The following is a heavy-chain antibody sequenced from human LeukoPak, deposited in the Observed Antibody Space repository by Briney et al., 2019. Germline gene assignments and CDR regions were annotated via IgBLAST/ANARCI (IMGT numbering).Heavy chain of an antibody. D-gene: IGHD3-22*01. CDR1: GFTFSAYY. CDR2: IHQDRSDF. Sequence: GGSLRLSCAASGFTFSAYYMSWVRQAPGKGLEWVGNIHQDRSDFYYVDSVKGRFTISRDNAKNSLYLQMNSLRAEDTAVYYCARYDYDGSGNYFDNWGQGTLVTVSS. V-gene: IGHV3-7*01. J-gene: IGHJ4*02. CDR3: ARYDYDGSGNYFDN.